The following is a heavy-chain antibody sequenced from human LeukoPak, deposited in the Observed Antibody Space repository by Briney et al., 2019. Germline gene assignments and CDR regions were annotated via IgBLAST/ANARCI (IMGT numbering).Heavy chain of an antibody. V-gene: IGHV3-66*01. CDR2: IYSDGST. CDR3: ARDPGYSYGYDY. Sequence: GGSLRLSCVASGFTFSNAWMSWVRQAPGKGLEWVSVIYSDGSTYYADSVKGRFTISRDNSKNTVYLQMNSLRAEDTAVYYCARDPGYSYGYDYWGQGTLVTVSS. CDR1: GFTFSNAW. J-gene: IGHJ4*02. D-gene: IGHD5-18*01.